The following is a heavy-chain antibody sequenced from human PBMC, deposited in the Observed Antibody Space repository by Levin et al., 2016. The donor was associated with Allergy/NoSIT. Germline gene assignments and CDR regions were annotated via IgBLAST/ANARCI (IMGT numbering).Heavy chain of an antibody. CDR2: INAGNGNT. V-gene: IGHV1-3*01. D-gene: IGHD3-9*01. Sequence: WVRQAPGQRLEWMGWINAGNGNTKYSQKFQGRVTITRDTSASTAYMELSSLRSEDTAVYYCARCPYYDILTGLFDYWGQGTLVTVSS. J-gene: IGHJ4*02. CDR3: ARCPYYDILTGLFDY.